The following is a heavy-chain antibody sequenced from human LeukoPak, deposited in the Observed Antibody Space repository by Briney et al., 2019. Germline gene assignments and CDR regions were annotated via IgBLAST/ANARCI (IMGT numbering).Heavy chain of an antibody. CDR1: GGSISSGSYY. CDR2: IYTSGST. D-gene: IGHD6-19*01. V-gene: IGHV4-61*02. Sequence: SQTLSLTCTVSGGSISSGSYYWSWIRQPAGKGLEWIGRIYTSGSTNYNPSLKSRVTISVDTSKNQFSLKLSSVTAEDTAVYFCARPKQWLGTYNWFDPWGQGTLVTVSS. J-gene: IGHJ5*02. CDR3: ARPKQWLGTYNWFDP.